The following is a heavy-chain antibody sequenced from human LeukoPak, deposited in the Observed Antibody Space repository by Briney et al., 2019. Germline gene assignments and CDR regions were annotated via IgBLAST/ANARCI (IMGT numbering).Heavy chain of an antibody. CDR2: ISAYNGNT. V-gene: IGHV1-18*01. Sequence: GASVKVSCKASGYTFTTYGISWVRQAPGQGLEWMGWISAYNGNTNYAQKLQGRVTMTTDTSTSTAYMELRSLRSDDTAVYYCARGKRWLQLRGAFDIWGQGTMVTVSS. D-gene: IGHD5-24*01. CDR1: GYTFTTYG. J-gene: IGHJ3*02. CDR3: ARGKRWLQLRGAFDI.